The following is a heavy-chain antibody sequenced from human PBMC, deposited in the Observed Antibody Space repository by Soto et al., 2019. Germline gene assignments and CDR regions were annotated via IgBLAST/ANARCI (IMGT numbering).Heavy chain of an antibody. V-gene: IGHV3-23*01. D-gene: IGHD3-9*01. Sequence: GGSLRLSCATSGFTFSTSAMSWVRQVPQKGLEWVSSISASGTKTYLADSVKGRFSISRDNSKNTLYLQMNSLRAEDTALYYCAKEGKFDLLAGYYFYWGQGALVTVSS. CDR1: GFTFSTSA. CDR2: ISASGTKT. J-gene: IGHJ4*02. CDR3: AKEGKFDLLAGYYFY.